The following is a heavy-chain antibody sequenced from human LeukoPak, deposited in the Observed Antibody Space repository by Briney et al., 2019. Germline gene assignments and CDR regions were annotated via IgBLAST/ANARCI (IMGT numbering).Heavy chain of an antibody. J-gene: IGHJ3*02. Sequence: PSETLSLTCTVSGASISSYYWSWIRQPPGKGLEWIGYIYYSGSTNYNTSLKSRVTISVDTSKNQFSLRLSSVTAADTAVYYCASRHPYDSSGYFQDDAFDIWGQGTMVTVSS. CDR2: IYYSGST. CDR1: GASISSYY. V-gene: IGHV4-59*08. CDR3: ASRHPYDSSGYFQDDAFDI. D-gene: IGHD3-22*01.